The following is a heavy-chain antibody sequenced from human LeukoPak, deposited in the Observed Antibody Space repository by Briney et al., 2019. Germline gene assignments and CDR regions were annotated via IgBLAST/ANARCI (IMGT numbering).Heavy chain of an antibody. CDR1: GYSISSGYY. D-gene: IGHD3-9*01. CDR2: IYTSGST. V-gene: IGHV4-4*07. J-gene: IGHJ4*02. CDR3: ATTYYDILTGHLTADY. Sequence: SETLSLTCTVSGYSISSGYYWGWIRQPAGKGLEWIGRIYTSGSTNYNPSLKSRVTMSVDTSKNQFSLKLSSVTAADTAVYYCATTYYDILTGHLTADYWGQGTLVTVSS.